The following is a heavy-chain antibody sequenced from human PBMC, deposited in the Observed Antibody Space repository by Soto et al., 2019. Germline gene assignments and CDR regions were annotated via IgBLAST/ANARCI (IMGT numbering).Heavy chain of an antibody. CDR1: GDSVSSKSAA. J-gene: IGHJ3*01. D-gene: IGHD5-12*01. V-gene: IGHV6-1*01. CDR2: TYYRSKWYN. CDR3: ARVPNPSRLKIGYEDAFDG. Sequence: PSQTLSLTCAISGDSVSSKSAAWNWIRQSPSRGLEWLGRTYYRSKWYNDYAVSVKSRITINPDTSKNQFSLQLNSVTPEDTAVYYCARVPNPSRLKIGYEDAFDGWGQGTMVTVSS.